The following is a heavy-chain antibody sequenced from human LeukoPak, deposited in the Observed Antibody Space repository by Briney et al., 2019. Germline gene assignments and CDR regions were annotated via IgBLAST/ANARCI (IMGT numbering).Heavy chain of an antibody. J-gene: IGHJ6*02. V-gene: IGHV3-21*01. CDR2: ISSSSSYI. Sequence: GGSLRLSCAASGFTFSSYSMNWVRQAPGKGLEWASSISSSSSYIYYADSVKGRFTISRDNAKNSLYLQMNSLRAEDTAVYYCARPVVRGYNYYGMDVWGQGTTVTVSS. CDR1: GFTFSSYS. CDR3: ARPVVRGYNYYGMDV. D-gene: IGHD3-10*01.